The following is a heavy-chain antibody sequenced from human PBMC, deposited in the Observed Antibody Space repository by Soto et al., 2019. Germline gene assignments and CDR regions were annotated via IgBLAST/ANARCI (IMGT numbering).Heavy chain of an antibody. V-gene: IGHV3-30*18. CDR3: AKSAVITTNPIPVDR. D-gene: IGHD2-8*01. J-gene: IGHJ4*02. CDR1: GFAFSSYG. CDR2: ISFDGSNE. Sequence: QVQLVESGGGVVQPGRSLRLSCAASGFAFSSYGMHWVRQAPGKGLEWVTSISFDGSNEHYADSVMGRFTVSRDNSENTPYLQMNSLRPEDSAVYYCAKSAVITTNPIPVDRWGQGALETVPS.